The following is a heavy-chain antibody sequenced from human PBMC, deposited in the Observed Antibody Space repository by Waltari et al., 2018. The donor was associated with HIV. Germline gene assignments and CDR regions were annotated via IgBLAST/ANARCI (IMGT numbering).Heavy chain of an antibody. V-gene: IGHV3-23*04. CDR1: GFTFTNYA. J-gene: IGHJ4*02. D-gene: IGHD3-22*01. Sequence: EVQLVESGGGLVQPGGSLRLSCAASGFTFTNYAMTSGRQAPGKVLDVVSGIIGSGGSTYYADSVKGRFTISRDNSKNTLYLQMNSLRAEDTALYYCAKDDSTGSSGYYPFHYWGQGTLITVSS. CDR3: AKDDSTGSSGYYPFHY. CDR2: IIGSGGST.